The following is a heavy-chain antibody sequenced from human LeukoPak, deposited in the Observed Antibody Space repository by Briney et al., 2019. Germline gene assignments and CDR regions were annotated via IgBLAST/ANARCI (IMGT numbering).Heavy chain of an antibody. CDR2: IKQDGSEK. CDR3: ARESGRYSSEHDY. Sequence: GGSLRLSCAASGLTFSSYWMSWVRQAPGKGLEWVANIKQDGSEKYYVDSVKGRFTISRDNAKNTLYLQMNSLRAEDTAVYYCARESGRYSSEHDYWGQGTLVTVSS. CDR1: GLTFSSYW. D-gene: IGHD6-25*01. J-gene: IGHJ4*02. V-gene: IGHV3-7*01.